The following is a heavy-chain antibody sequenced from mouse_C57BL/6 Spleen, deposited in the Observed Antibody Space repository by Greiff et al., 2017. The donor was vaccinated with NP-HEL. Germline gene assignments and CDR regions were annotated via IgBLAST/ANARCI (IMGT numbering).Heavy chain of an antibody. CDR2: IYPGDGDT. CDR3: ARGANWVFYYTMDD. V-gene: IGHV1-80*01. D-gene: IGHD4-1*01. J-gene: IGHJ4*01. Sequence: QVQLKQSGAELVKPGASVKISCKASGYAFSSYWMNWVKQRPGKGLEWIGQIYPGDGDTNYNGKFKGKATLTADKSSSTAYMQRSSLTSEDSAVYFCARGANWVFYYTMDDWGQGTSVTVSS. CDR1: GYAFSSYW.